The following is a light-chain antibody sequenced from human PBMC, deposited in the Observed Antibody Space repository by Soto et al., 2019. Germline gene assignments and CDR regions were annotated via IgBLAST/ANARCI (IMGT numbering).Light chain of an antibody. CDR2: LAS. Sequence: DIQMTQSPSSLSASVGDRVTITCRASQSISNYLKWYQQRQGKAPKLLIYLASSLSSGVPSKFSGSGSGTDFTLTISVLQPEDSATYYCQQTYKTPLTFGQGTKVEIK. CDR3: QQTYKTPLT. V-gene: IGKV1-39*01. CDR1: QSISNY. J-gene: IGKJ1*01.